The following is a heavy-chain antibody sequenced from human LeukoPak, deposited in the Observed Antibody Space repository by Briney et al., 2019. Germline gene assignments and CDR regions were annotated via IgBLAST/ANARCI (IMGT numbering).Heavy chain of an antibody. Sequence: ASVKVSCKASGYTFTSYDINWVRQATGQGLEWMGWMNPNSGNTGYAQKFQGRVTMTRNTSISTAYMELSSLRSEDTAVYYCARGRGGAALSLSWARDYYYYYGMDVWGQGTTVTVSS. CDR1: GYTFTSYD. D-gene: IGHD6-13*01. CDR3: ARGRGGAALSLSWARDYYYYYGMDV. CDR2: MNPNSGNT. J-gene: IGHJ6*02. V-gene: IGHV1-8*01.